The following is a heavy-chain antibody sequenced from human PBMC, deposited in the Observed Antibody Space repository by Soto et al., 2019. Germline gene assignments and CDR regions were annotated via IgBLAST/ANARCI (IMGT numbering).Heavy chain of an antibody. CDR1: GFTLRNSW. D-gene: IGHD2-21*02. J-gene: IGHJ4*02. V-gene: IGHV3-7*01. CDR3: ATKRDALNY. Sequence: GGSLRLSCAASGFTLRNSWMYWVRQAPGKGLEWVANINRDGSHKYYVDSVKGRFTISRDNAENSVSLQMNSLRAEDTAIYYCATKRDALNYWGQGTLVTVSS. CDR2: INRDGSHK.